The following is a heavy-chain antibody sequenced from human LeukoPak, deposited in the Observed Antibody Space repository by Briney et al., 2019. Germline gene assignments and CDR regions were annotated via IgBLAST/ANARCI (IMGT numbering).Heavy chain of an antibody. D-gene: IGHD1-26*01. CDR3: ARDKQVGATLLDC. V-gene: IGHV3-7*01. CDR1: GFTFSTYW. Sequence: GGSLRLSCAASGFTFSTYWMSWVRQAPGKGQELVATINQDGSEKYYVDSVKGRFTISRDNAKHSLYLQIDSLRAEDTAMFYCARDKQVGATLLDCWGQGTLVTVSS. CDR2: INQDGSEK. J-gene: IGHJ4*02.